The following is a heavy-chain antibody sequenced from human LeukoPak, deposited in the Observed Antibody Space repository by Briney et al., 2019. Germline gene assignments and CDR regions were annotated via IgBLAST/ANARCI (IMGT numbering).Heavy chain of an antibody. CDR2: IYYSGST. J-gene: IGHJ4*02. Sequence: PSETLSLTCTVSGGSISSSSYYWGWIRQPPGKGLEWIGSIYYSGSTYYNPSLKSRVTISVDTSKNQFSLKLNSVTAADTAVYYCATTQSQSGSYRYYFGYWGQGTLVTVSS. CDR1: GGSISSSSYY. V-gene: IGHV4-39*07. CDR3: ATTQSQSGSYRYYFGY. D-gene: IGHD1-26*01.